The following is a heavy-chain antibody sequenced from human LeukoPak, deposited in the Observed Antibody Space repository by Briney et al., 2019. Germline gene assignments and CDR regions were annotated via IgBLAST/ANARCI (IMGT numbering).Heavy chain of an antibody. Sequence: SQSHSLTRAISGDSVSSNIPAWNWIRQSPSRGLEWLGKTYYKSKWCNDYAVSVKSRITINPDTSKNQFSLQLNSVTPEDTAIYYCARETYYFDYWGQGTRVTVSS. CDR3: ARETYYFDY. CDR1: GDSVSSNIPA. CDR2: TYYKSKWCN. J-gene: IGHJ4*02. V-gene: IGHV6-1*01.